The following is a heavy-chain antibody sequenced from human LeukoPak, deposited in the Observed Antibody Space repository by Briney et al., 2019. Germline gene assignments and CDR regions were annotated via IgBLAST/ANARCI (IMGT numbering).Heavy chain of an antibody. Sequence: SETLSLTCNVSGDPITDYYWSWIRHPPGKGLQWIGYIYFRGTTNYNPSFKSRVTISVDTSKNQFSLRLSSVNDADTAVYYCARDRFYDNTGFRRLDFWGQGVLVTVSS. CDR2: IYFRGTT. V-gene: IGHV4-59*01. J-gene: IGHJ4*02. D-gene: IGHD3-22*01. CDR3: ARDRFYDNTGFRRLDF. CDR1: GDPITDYY.